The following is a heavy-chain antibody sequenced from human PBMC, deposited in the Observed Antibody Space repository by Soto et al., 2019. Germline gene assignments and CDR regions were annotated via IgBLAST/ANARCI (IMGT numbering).Heavy chain of an antibody. CDR3: ARVQMLQLEHIFDY. D-gene: IGHD2-21*01. J-gene: IGHJ4*02. CDR2: ISVSGGST. CDR1: GFTFTNYV. Sequence: GGSLRLSCAASGFTFTNYVMSWVRQAPGKGLEWVAAISVSGGSTFYADSVKGRFIISRDNSKNTLSLQMNSLRAEDTAVYFCARVQMLQLEHIFDYWGQGTLVTVSS. V-gene: IGHV3-23*01.